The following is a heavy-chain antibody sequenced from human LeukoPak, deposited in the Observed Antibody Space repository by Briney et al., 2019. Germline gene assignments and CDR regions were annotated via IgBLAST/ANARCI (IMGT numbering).Heavy chain of an antibody. V-gene: IGHV4-59*01. J-gene: IGHJ6*02. CDR3: ARGWDTGYGYYGMDV. CDR2: IYDSGTT. Sequence: SETLSLTCTVSGASISGYYLSWIRQSPEKGLEWIGYIYDSGTTNYNPSLKSRVLMSVDTSKTQVSLKVKSVTAADTAVYYCARGWDTGYGYYGMDVWGQGTTVTVSS. D-gene: IGHD5-18*01. CDR1: GASISGYY.